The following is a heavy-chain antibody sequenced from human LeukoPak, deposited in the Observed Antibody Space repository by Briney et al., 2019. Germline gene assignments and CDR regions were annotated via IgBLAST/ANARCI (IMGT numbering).Heavy chain of an antibody. CDR2: ISSSSSTI. V-gene: IGHV3-48*04. Sequence: GGSLRLSCAASGFTFSSYSMNWVRQAPGKGLEWVSYISSSSSTIYYADSVKGRFTISRDNSKKSLYLQMNSLTAEDTAVYYCTRDETIYSRGWLDAFDIWGQGTLVAVSS. CDR1: GFTFSSYS. D-gene: IGHD6-19*01. CDR3: TRDETIYSRGWLDAFDI. J-gene: IGHJ3*02.